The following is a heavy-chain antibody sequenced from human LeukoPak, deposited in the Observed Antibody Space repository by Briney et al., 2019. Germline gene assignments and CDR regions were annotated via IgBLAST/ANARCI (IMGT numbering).Heavy chain of an antibody. D-gene: IGHD6-6*01. V-gene: IGHV4-59*01. CDR2: IYYSGST. CDR3: ARAAARRNYFDY. J-gene: IGHJ4*02. Sequence: SETLSLTCTVSGGSISSYYWSWIRQPPGKGLEWIGYIYYSGSTNYNPSLKSRVTISVDTSKNQFSLKLSSVTAADTAVYYCARAAARRNYFDYWGQGTLVTVSS. CDR1: GGSISSYY.